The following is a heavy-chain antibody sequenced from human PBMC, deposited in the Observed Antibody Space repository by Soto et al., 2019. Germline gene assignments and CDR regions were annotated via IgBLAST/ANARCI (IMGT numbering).Heavy chain of an antibody. CDR2: IYYSGST. V-gene: IGHV4-59*01. J-gene: IGHJ3*01. Sequence: QVHLQESGPGLVKPSETLSLTCTVSGGFINSYYWTWMRQRSGKTLEWIGSIYYSGSTHYNPSLQSRVTISVDTSKNQVSLKLTAVTAADTGVYYGARAVWGYSDGVWGQGIMVSVSS. D-gene: IGHD3-16*01. CDR1: GGFINSYY. CDR3: ARAVWGYSDGV.